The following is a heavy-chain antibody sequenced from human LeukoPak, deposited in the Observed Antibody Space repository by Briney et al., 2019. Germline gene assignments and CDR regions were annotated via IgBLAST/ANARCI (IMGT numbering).Heavy chain of an antibody. Sequence: GGSLRLSCTASGFTFGDYAMSWFRQAPGKGLEWVGFIRSKAYGRTTEYAASVKGRFTISRDDSKSIAYLQMNSLKTEDTAVYFCTRWDYYESSGYYSLFDYWGQGTLVTVSS. D-gene: IGHD3-22*01. J-gene: IGHJ4*02. CDR1: GFTFGDYA. CDR2: IRSKAYGRTT. V-gene: IGHV3-49*03. CDR3: TRWDYYESSGYYSLFDY.